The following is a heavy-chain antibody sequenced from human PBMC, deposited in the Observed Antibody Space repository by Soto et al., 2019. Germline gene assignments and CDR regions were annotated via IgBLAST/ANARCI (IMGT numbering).Heavy chain of an antibody. Sequence: SVKVSCKASGGTFSSYAISWVRQAPGQGLEWMGGIIPIFGTANYAQKFQGRVTITADESTSTAYMELSSLRSEDTAVYYCARISSYYGDTYYFEYWGQGTLVTVSS. J-gene: IGHJ4*02. CDR3: ARISSYYGDTYYFEY. CDR2: IIPIFGTA. V-gene: IGHV1-69*13. CDR1: GGTFSSYA. D-gene: IGHD4-17*01.